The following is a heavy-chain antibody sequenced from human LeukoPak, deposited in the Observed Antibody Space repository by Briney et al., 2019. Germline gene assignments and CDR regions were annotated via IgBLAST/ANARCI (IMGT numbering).Heavy chain of an antibody. J-gene: IGHJ3*02. D-gene: IGHD3-9*01. CDR3: ARHDRKLRYFDWLLMKVAFDI. CDR2: ISSSSSYI. CDR1: GFTFSSYS. V-gene: IGHV3-21*01. Sequence: GGSLRLSCAASGFTFSSYSMNWVRQAPGKGLEWVSSISSSSSYIYYADSVRGRFTISRDNAKNSLYLQMNSLRAEDTAVYYCARHDRKLRYFDWLLMKVAFDIWGQGTMVTVSS.